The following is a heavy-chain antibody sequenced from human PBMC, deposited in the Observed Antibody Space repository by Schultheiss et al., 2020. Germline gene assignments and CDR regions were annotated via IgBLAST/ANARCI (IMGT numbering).Heavy chain of an antibody. V-gene: IGHV4-4*07. Sequence: SETLSLTCTVSGGSISSYYWSWIRQPAGKGLEWIGRIYTSGSTNYNPSLKSRVTMSVDTSKNQFSLNLTSVTAADTAIYYCARDRYNWNYGLDVWGQGTTVTVSS. D-gene: IGHD1-1*01. J-gene: IGHJ6*02. CDR3: ARDRYNWNYGLDV. CDR2: IYTSGST. CDR1: GGSISSYY.